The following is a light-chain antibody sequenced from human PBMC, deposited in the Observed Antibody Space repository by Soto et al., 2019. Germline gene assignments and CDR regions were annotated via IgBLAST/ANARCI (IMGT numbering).Light chain of an antibody. V-gene: IGLV2-14*01. J-gene: IGLJ3*02. CDR1: SSDVGGYNY. CDR3: SSYTARSTWV. Sequence: QSALTQPASVSGSPGQSITISCTGTSSDVGGYNYVSWYQQHPGTSPKLMIYEVSNRPSGVSNRFSGFKSGNTASLISSGLQAEDEGDYYCSSYTARSTWVFGGGTKVTV. CDR2: EVS.